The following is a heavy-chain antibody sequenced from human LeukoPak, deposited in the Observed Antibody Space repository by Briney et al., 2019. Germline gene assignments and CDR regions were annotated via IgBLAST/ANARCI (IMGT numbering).Heavy chain of an antibody. Sequence: SETLSLTCAVYGGSFSGYYWSWIRQPPGKGLEWIGEINHGGSTNYNPSLKSRVTISVDTSKNQFSLKLSSVTAADTAVYYCARGLGGVVPAASQRFDPWGQGTLVTVSS. CDR3: ARGLGGVVPAASQRFDP. CDR1: GGSFSGYY. V-gene: IGHV4-34*01. CDR2: INHGGST. J-gene: IGHJ5*02. D-gene: IGHD2-2*01.